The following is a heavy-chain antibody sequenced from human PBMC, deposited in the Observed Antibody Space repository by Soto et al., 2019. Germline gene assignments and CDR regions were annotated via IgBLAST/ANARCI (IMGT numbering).Heavy chain of an antibody. CDR3: ARGEAVGPYYGGTFGMDV. J-gene: IGHJ6*02. CDR1: GFTFSDYY. CDR2: ISSSGSTI. V-gene: IGHV3-11*01. Sequence: GGSLRLSCAASGFTFSDYYMSWIRQAPGKGLEWVPYISSSGSTIYYADSVKGRFTISRDNAKNSLYLQMNSLRAEDTAVYYCARGEAVGPYYGGTFGMDVWGQGPRSPSP. D-gene: IGHD3-3*01.